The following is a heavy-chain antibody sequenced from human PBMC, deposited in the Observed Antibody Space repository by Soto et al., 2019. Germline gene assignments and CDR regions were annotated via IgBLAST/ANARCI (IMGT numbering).Heavy chain of an antibody. Sequence: GGSLRLSCAASGFTFSSYGMHWVRQAPGKGLEWVAVISYDGSNKYYADSVKGRFTISRDNSKNTLYLQMNSLRAEDTAVYYCAKGIQLEDYWGQGTLVTSPQ. CDR3: AKGIQLEDY. CDR2: ISYDGSNK. V-gene: IGHV3-30*18. D-gene: IGHD5-18*01. CDR1: GFTFSSYG. J-gene: IGHJ4*02.